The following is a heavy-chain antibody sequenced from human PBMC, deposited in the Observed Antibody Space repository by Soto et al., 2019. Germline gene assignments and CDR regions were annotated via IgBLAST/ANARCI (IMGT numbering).Heavy chain of an antibody. J-gene: IGHJ5*02. CDR2: IIPILGIA. D-gene: IGHD2-2*01. CDR1: GGTFSSYT. V-gene: IGHV1-69*02. Sequence: SVKVSCKASGGTFSSYTISWVRQAPGQGLEWMGRIIPILGIANYAQKFQGRVTITADKSTSTAYMELSSLRSEDTAVYYCARGQLGYCSSTSCYAPNNWFDPWGQGTLVTVSS. CDR3: ARGQLGYCSSTSCYAPNNWFDP.